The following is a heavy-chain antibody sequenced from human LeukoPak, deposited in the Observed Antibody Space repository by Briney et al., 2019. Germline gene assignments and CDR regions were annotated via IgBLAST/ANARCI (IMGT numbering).Heavy chain of an antibody. CDR3: ARGYNWNYERRSGP. CDR2: INPIDGTT. J-gene: IGHJ5*02. Sequence: GASVKVSCKASGYTFTNYFIHWVRQAPGQGLEWMGIINPIDGTTTYAQKFQGRVTMTRDMSTSTVYMELSSLRSDDTAVYYCARGYNWNYERRSGPWGQGTLVTVSS. CDR1: GYTFTNYF. D-gene: IGHD1-7*01. V-gene: IGHV1-46*01.